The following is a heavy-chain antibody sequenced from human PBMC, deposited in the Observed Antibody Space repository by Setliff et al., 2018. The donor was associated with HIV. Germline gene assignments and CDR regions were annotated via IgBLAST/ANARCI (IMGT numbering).Heavy chain of an antibody. V-gene: IGHV1-69*13. CDR1: GGTFSSYA. CDR3: ARGVSSVSCRSTSGDYYYGMDV. CDR2: IIPIFGTA. Sequence: SVKVSCKASGGTFSSYAISWVRQAPGQGLAWMGGIIPIFGTANYAQKFQGRVTITADASTSTAYMELSSLRSEDTAVYYCARGVSSVSCRSTSGDYYYGMDVWGQ. J-gene: IGHJ6*02. D-gene: IGHD2-2*01.